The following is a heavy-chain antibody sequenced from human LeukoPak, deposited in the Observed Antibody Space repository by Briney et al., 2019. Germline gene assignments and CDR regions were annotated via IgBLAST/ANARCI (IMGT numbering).Heavy chain of an antibody. V-gene: IGHV3-30*03. Sequence: GRSLRLSCAASGFTFSSYGMHWVRQAPGKGLEWVAVISYDGSNKYYADSVKGRFTISRDNAKNSLYLQMNRLRAEDTAVYYCARDLVAVAGTNYWGQGTLVTVSS. CDR2: ISYDGSNK. D-gene: IGHD6-19*01. CDR3: ARDLVAVAGTNY. J-gene: IGHJ4*02. CDR1: GFTFSSYG.